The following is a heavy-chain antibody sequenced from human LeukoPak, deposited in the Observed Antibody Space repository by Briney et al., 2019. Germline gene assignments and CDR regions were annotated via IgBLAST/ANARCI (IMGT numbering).Heavy chain of an antibody. CDR3: AKAFRITMVRGVISPPPY. V-gene: IGHV3-30-3*01. D-gene: IGHD3-10*01. CDR1: GFTFRSYA. J-gene: IGHJ4*02. CDR2: ISYDGNIK. Sequence: GKSLRLSCAASGFTFRSYAIHWVRQAPGKGLEWVAFISYDGNIKYYADSVKGRFSISRDNSKNTLYLQMNSLRAEDTAVYYCAKAFRITMVRGVISPPPYWGQGTLVTVSS.